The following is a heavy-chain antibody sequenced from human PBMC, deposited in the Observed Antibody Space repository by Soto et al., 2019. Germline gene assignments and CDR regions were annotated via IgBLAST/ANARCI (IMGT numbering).Heavy chain of an antibody. D-gene: IGHD1-1*01. CDR3: AREKVGTTFFDN. CDR1: GFAISRGYY. V-gene: IGHV4-38-2*02. CDR2: IYPSVSS. Sequence: SQTLSLTCSVSGFAISRGYYWSWVRQPPGKGLEWIGSIYPSVSSYHNPSLATRLRLSIDTSKNQFTLNLTSVTAADTALYFCAREKVGTTFFDNWGQGIQVTVSS. J-gene: IGHJ4*02.